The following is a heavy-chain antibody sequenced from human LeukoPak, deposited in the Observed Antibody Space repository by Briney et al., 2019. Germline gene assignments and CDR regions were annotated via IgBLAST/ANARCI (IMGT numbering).Heavy chain of an antibody. V-gene: IGHV3-48*02. CDR3: ARCTGGSTSPKDY. Sequence: PGGSLRLSCEASGFVFSIYSMTWVRQAPGKGLQWISYISTSSVTMYYADSVKGRFTISRDNAKNSLYLQMNSLRDEDTAVYYCARCTGGSTSPKDYWGQGTLVTVSS. D-gene: IGHD2-8*02. CDR2: ISTSSVTM. J-gene: IGHJ4*02. CDR1: GFVFSIYS.